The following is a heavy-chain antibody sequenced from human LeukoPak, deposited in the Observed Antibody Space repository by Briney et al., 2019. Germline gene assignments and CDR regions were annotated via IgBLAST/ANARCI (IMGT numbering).Heavy chain of an antibody. V-gene: IGHV1-8*02. Sequence: ASVKVSCKASGYTFTSYDIKWVRQATGQGLEWMGWMNPNSGNTGYAQKFQGRVTMTRNTSISTAYMELSSLRSEDTAVYYCARRVRYCGGDCYSLFDYWGQGTLVTVSS. CDR2: MNPNSGNT. D-gene: IGHD2-21*02. CDR1: GYTFTSYD. J-gene: IGHJ4*02. CDR3: ARRVRYCGGDCYSLFDY.